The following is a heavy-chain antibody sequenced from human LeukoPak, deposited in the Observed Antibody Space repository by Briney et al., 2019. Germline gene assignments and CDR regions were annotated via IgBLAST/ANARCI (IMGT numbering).Heavy chain of an antibody. J-gene: IGHJ4*02. D-gene: IGHD5-18*01. Sequence: GGSRRLSCAASGFTFSSYGMHWVRQAPGKGLEWVAVISYDGSNKYYADSVKGRFTISRDNSKNTLYLQMNSLRAEDTAVYYCAKGTAMAASFDYWGQGTLVTVSS. CDR1: GFTFSSYG. V-gene: IGHV3-30*18. CDR3: AKGTAMAASFDY. CDR2: ISYDGSNK.